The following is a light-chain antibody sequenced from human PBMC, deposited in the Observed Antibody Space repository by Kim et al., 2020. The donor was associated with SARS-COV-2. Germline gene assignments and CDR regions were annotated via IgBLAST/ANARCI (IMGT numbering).Light chain of an antibody. CDR3: QVWDSGSDHYV. V-gene: IGLV3-21*04. J-gene: IGLJ1*01. CDR2: SDG. Sequence: GKTARISCGGNCIGSKDVHWYQQKPGQAPVFVIYSDGERPSGIPERFSGSNSGNTATLAISRVEAGDEADYYCQVWDSGSDHYVFGTGTKVTVL. CDR1: CIGSKD.